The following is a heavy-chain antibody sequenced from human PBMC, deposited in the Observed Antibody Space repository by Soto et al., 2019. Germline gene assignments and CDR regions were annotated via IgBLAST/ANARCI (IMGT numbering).Heavy chain of an antibody. CDR2: ISSSSSTI. J-gene: IGHJ3*02. CDR1: GFTFSSYS. CDR3: ARESRDGYNPGAFDI. D-gene: IGHD5-12*01. V-gene: IGHV3-48*02. Sequence: EVQLVESGGGLVQPGGSLRLSCAASGFTFSSYSMKWVRQAPGKGLEWVSYISSSSSTIYYADSVKGRFTISRDNAKNSLYLQMNSLRDEDTAVYYCARESRDGYNPGAFDIWGQGTMVTVSS.